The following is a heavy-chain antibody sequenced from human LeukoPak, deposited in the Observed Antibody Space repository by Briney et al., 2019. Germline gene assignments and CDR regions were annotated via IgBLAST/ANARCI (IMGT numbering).Heavy chain of an antibody. Sequence: ASVKVSCKASGYTFTSYYMHWVRQAPGLGLEWMGIINPSGGSTSYAQKFQGRVTMTRDTSTSTVYMELSSLRSEDTAVYYRARVDTAMVTIDYWGQGTLVTVSS. V-gene: IGHV1-46*01. J-gene: IGHJ4*02. D-gene: IGHD5-18*01. CDR3: ARVDTAMVTIDY. CDR1: GYTFTSYY. CDR2: INPSGGST.